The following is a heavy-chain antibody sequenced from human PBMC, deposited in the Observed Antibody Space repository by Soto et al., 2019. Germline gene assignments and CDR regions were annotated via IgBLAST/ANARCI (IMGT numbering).Heavy chain of an antibody. V-gene: IGHV4-61*01. CDR2: ICYSGGT. CDR3: ASYDILAAYYH. CDR1: GGSVSSGSYY. D-gene: IGHD3-9*01. Sequence: SETLSLTCTVSGGSVSSGSYYWNWIRQPPGKGLEWIGYICYSGGTNYNPSLKSRVTISVDTSKNQFSLKLSSVTAADTAVYYCASYDILAAYYHWGQGTLVTVSS. J-gene: IGHJ5*02.